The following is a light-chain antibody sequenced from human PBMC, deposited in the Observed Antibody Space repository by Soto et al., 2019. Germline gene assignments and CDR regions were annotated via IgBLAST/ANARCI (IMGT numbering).Light chain of an antibody. V-gene: IGKV3-15*01. Sequence: EIVMTQSPATLSVSPGARATLSCRASQSVNRNIAWSQQKPGQAPRLLIYGASTSATGVPARVSGSGSGTEFTLTISSLQSEDFAVYYCPQYYNWRTVGQVTNVEIK. CDR2: GAS. J-gene: IGKJ1*01. CDR1: QSVNRN. CDR3: PQYYNWRT.